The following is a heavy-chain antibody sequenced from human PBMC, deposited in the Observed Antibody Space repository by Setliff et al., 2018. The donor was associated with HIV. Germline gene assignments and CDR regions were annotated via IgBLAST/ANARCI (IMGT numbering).Heavy chain of an antibody. Sequence: PGESLKISCKASEYSFSNYWIGWVRQMPGKGLEWMGIIYPGDSDTRYGPSFQGQVTISADKYISTAYLKWSSLKASDAAMYYCASPVAVAGSRHFDYWGQGTLVTVSS. CDR2: IYPGDSDT. V-gene: IGHV5-51*01. J-gene: IGHJ4*02. D-gene: IGHD6-19*01. CDR3: ASPVAVAGSRHFDY. CDR1: EYSFSNYW.